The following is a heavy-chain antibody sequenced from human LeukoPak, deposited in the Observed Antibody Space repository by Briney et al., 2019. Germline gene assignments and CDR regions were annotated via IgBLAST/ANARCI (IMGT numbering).Heavy chain of an antibody. V-gene: IGHV3-30*18. Sequence: QTGGSLRLSCAASGFTFSSYGMHWVRQAPGKGLEWVAVISYDGSNKYYADSVKGRFTISRDNSKNTLYLQMNSLRAEDTAVYYCAKGPRAYYYYYMDVWGKGTTVTVSS. CDR2: ISYDGSNK. CDR1: GFTFSSYG. CDR3: AKGPRAYYYYYMDV. J-gene: IGHJ6*03.